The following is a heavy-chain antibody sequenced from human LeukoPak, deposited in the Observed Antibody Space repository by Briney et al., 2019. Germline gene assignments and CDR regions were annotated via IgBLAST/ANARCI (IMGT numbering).Heavy chain of an antibody. CDR1: GYTFARYY. V-gene: IGHV1-46*01. CDR2: INPSGGST. CDR3: ARGGYYDSSGSFDP. D-gene: IGHD3-22*01. J-gene: IGHJ5*02. Sequence: ASVKVSCKASGYTFARYYIHCVRQATGQGLEWIEIINPSGGSTRYAQKFQGRVTMTRDTSTSTVYMELSSLRSDDTAVYYCARGGYYDSSGSFDPWGQGTLVTVSS.